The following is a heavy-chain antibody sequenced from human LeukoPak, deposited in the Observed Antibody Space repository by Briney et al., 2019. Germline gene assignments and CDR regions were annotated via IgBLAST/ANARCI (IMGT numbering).Heavy chain of an antibody. Sequence: GGSLRLSCAASGFTFSSYAMSWVRQAPGKGLEWVSAISGSGGSTYYADSVKGRFTISRDNSKNTLYLQMNSLRAEDTAVYYCAKGGQKVVVVPAAALKNWGQGTLVTVSS. J-gene: IGHJ4*02. CDR2: ISGSGGST. CDR3: AKGGQKVVVVPAAALKN. V-gene: IGHV3-23*01. D-gene: IGHD2-2*01. CDR1: GFTFSSYA.